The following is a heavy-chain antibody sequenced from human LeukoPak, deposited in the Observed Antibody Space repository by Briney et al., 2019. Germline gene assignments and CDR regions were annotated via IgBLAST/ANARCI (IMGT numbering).Heavy chain of an antibody. V-gene: IGHV3-30*02. J-gene: IGHJ6*03. CDR2: IRYDGGNK. D-gene: IGHD3-10*01. CDR3: ASGGRVNYYYMDV. CDR1: GFTFSSYS. Sequence: GGSLRLSCAASGFTFSSYSMNWVRQAPGKGLEGVAFIRYDGGNKYYADSVKGRCTISRDNSKNKMYLQMNSLRTEDKAVYHCASGGRVNYYYMDVWGKGTPVTVSS.